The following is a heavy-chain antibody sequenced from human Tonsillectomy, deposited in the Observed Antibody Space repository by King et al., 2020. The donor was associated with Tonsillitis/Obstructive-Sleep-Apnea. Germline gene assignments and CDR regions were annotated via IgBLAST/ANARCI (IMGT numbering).Heavy chain of an antibody. CDR3: AGGPAGADYYYMDV. Sequence: VQLVESGGGSVQPGGSLRLSCAASGFTFTSYAMTWVRQAPGKGLEWVSSISDNGAGTHYADSVKGRFTISRDNSKNTLYLQMNSLRVDDTAVYYCAGGPAGADYYYMDVWGKGTTDTVSS. D-gene: IGHD6-19*01. V-gene: IGHV3-23*04. CDR2: ISDNGAGT. J-gene: IGHJ6*03. CDR1: GFTFTSYA.